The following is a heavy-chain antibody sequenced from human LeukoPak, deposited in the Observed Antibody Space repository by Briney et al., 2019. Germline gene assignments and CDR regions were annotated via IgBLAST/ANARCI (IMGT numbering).Heavy chain of an antibody. J-gene: IGHJ4*02. D-gene: IGHD3-16*02. CDR1: GFTFSSYA. Sequence: GGSLRLSCAASGFTFSSYAMSWVRQAPGKGLKWVSAISGSGGSTYYADSVKGRFTISRDNSKNTLYLQMNSLRAEDTAVYCCAKDILDPQGTMITFGGVIVPWYFDYWGQGTLVTVSS. V-gene: IGHV3-23*01. CDR3: AKDILDPQGTMITFGGVIVPWYFDY. CDR2: ISGSGGST.